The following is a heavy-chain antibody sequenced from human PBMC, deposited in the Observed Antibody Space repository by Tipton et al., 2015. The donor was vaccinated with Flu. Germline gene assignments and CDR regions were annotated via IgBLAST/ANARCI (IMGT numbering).Heavy chain of an antibody. J-gene: IGHJ5*02. CDR2: ISAYNGYT. CDR1: GYTFTKHG. D-gene: IGHD2-2*01. CDR3: VREGPRFSRIVLEPPALPTSVAP. V-gene: IGHV1-18*04. Sequence: QLVQSGAEVKQPGASVKLSCKASGYTFTKHGITWVRQAPGQGLEWMGWISAYNGYTDFAQKFQGRVTMTTDTSASTAYMELRSVRSVATAVCICVREGPRFSRIVLEPPALPTSVAPWGPGARVSLSS.